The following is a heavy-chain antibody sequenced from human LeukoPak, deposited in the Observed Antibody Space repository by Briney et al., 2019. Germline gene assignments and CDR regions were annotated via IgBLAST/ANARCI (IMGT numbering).Heavy chain of an antibody. D-gene: IGHD3-9*01. CDR3: ARVLGYDILTGYLYYFDY. J-gene: IGHJ4*02. V-gene: IGHV3-21*01. CDR1: GFTFSSYS. CDR2: ISSSSSYI. Sequence: GGSLRLSCAASGFTFSSYSMNWVRQAPGKRLEWVSSISSSSSYIYYADSVKGRFTISRDNAKNSLYLQMNSLRAEDTAVYYCARVLGYDILTGYLYYFDYWGQGTLVTVSS.